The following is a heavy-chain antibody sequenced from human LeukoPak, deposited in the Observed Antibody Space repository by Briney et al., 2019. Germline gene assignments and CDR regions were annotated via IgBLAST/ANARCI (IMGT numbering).Heavy chain of an antibody. CDR1: GFTFSNYA. V-gene: IGHV3-23*01. Sequence: GWSLRLSCAASGFTFSNYAMSWVRQAPGTGLEWVSGSSGSGGSTYYADSVKGRFTISRDNSKNTLYLQMGSLRAEDMAVYYCVRSSVWFDYWGQGTLVTVSS. D-gene: IGHD6-19*01. J-gene: IGHJ4*02. CDR3: VRSSVWFDY. CDR2: SSGSGGST.